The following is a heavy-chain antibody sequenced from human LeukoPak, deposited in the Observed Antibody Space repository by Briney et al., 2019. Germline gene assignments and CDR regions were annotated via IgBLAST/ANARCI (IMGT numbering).Heavy chain of an antibody. V-gene: IGHV3-23*01. CDR2: ISGSSGST. J-gene: IGHJ4*02. CDR1: GFTFSSYA. D-gene: IGHD1-26*01. CDR3: AKMSYYYFDY. Sequence: PGGSLRLSCAASGFTFSSYAMSWVRQAPGKGLEWVSAISGSSGSTYYADSVKGRFTISRDNSKNTLYLQVNSLRAEDTAVYYCAKMSYYYFDYWGQGTLVTVSS.